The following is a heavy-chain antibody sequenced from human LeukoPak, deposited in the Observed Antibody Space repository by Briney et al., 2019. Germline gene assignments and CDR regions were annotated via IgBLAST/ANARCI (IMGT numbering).Heavy chain of an antibody. CDR3: ARGGSIVGATDAFDI. Sequence: GGSLRLSCAASGFTFSSYDMHWVRQATGKGLEWVSAIGTAGDTYYPGSVKGRFTISRGNAKNSLYLQMNSLRAGDTAVYYCARGGSIVGATDAFDIWGQGTMVTVSS. CDR1: GFTFSSYD. CDR2: IGTAGDT. V-gene: IGHV3-13*01. D-gene: IGHD1-26*01. J-gene: IGHJ3*02.